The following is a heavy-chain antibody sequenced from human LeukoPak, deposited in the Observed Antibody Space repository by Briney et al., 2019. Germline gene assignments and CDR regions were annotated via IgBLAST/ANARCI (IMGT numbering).Heavy chain of an antibody. J-gene: IGHJ4*02. CDR2: ISYDGSNK. Sequence: QPGASLRLSCAASGFTFSSYGIRSVRQAPGKGLEWVAFISYDGSNKYYADSVKGRFTISRYNSKNTLYLQMNSLRAEDTAVYYCAKDRSSTSCYSGFDYWGQGTLVTVSS. V-gene: IGHV3-30*18. CDR1: GFTFSSYG. CDR3: AKDRSSTSCYSGFDY. D-gene: IGHD2-2*02.